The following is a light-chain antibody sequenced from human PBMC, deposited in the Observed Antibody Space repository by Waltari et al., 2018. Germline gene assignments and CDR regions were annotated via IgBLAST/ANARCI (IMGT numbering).Light chain of an antibody. V-gene: IGKV1-33*01. CDR1: QDISTY. J-gene: IGKJ4*01. CDR2: DAS. CDR3: QQYGNLLT. Sequence: DIQMTQSPSSLSASVGDRVTITCQASQDISTYLNWYQQKPGKAPKLLIYDASSLETGVPSRVSGSGSGTHFTFTISSLQPEDIATYYCQQYGNLLTFGGGTRVEIK.